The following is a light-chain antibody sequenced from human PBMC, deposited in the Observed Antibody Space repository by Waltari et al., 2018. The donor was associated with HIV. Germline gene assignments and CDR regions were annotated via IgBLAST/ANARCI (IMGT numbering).Light chain of an antibody. Sequence: QSVLTQPPSLSGAPGQRVTISGPGATPNIGAGFDLHSYHRLPGTAPNLLIYNHIKRRSGGPARFSGSKSCTSASLPITGLQAEDDADYYCQAYDSSLSGSDVFGTGTKVTVL. V-gene: IGLV1-40*01. J-gene: IGLJ1*01. CDR3: QAYDSSLSGSDV. CDR1: TPNIGAGFD. CDR2: NHI.